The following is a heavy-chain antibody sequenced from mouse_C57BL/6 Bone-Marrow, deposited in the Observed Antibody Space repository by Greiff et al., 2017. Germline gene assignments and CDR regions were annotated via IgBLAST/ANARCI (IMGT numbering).Heavy chain of an antibody. D-gene: IGHD1-1*01. CDR3: ARQFITTVVADLDY. Sequence: VQLQQSVAELVRPGASVKLSCTASGFNIKNTYMHWVKQRPEQGLEWIGRIDPANGNTKYAPTFQGKATITADTSSNTAYLQLSSLTSEDAAIYYCARQFITTVVADLDYWGQGTTLTVSS. V-gene: IGHV14-3*01. CDR1: GFNIKNTY. J-gene: IGHJ2*01. CDR2: IDPANGNT.